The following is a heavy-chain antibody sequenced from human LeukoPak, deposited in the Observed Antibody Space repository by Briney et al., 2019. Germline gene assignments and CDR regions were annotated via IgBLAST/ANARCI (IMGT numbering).Heavy chain of an antibody. CDR2: ISHSTTYI. CDR3: TRDPGYMDV. V-gene: IGHV3-21*04. D-gene: IGHD3-10*01. CDR1: EFTFSDYT. J-gene: IGHJ6*03. Sequence: GGTLRLSCAATEFTFSDYTMNWVRQAPGKGLEWVSSISHSTTYIYYADSVKGRFTISRDNGKKLLYLQMNSLRVDDTAVYYCTRDPGYMDVWGKGTTVTVSS.